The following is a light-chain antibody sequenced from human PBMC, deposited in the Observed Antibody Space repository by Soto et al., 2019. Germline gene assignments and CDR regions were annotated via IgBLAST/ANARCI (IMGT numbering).Light chain of an antibody. CDR2: DAS. V-gene: IGKV3-11*01. J-gene: IGKJ5*01. CDR3: QQRSSWPIT. Sequence: EIVLTQSPATLSLSPGERATLSCRASQSVTSYLAWYQQRPGQAPRLLIYDASRRATGIPARFSGSGSGADFILTISTLEPEDFAVYYCQQRSSWPITFGQGTRLEI. CDR1: QSVTSY.